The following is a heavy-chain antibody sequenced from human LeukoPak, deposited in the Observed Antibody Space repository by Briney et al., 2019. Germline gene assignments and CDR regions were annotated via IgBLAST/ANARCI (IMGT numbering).Heavy chain of an antibody. D-gene: IGHD3-10*01. V-gene: IGHV3-30-3*01. J-gene: IGHJ4*02. Sequence: GGSLKLSCAASGFTFSSYAMHWVRQAPGKGLEWVAVISYDGSNKYYADSVKGRFTISRDNSKNTLYLQMNSLRAEDTAVYYCARDQGDPPFDYWGQGTLVTVSS. CDR3: ARDQGDPPFDY. CDR1: GFTFSSYA. CDR2: ISYDGSNK.